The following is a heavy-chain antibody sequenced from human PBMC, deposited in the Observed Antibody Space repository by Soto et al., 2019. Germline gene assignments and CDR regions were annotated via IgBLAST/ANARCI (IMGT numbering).Heavy chain of an antibody. V-gene: IGHV3-49*03. Sequence: PGGSLRLSCTASGFTFGDYATSWFRQAPGKGLEWVGFIRSKAYGGTTEYAASVKGRFTISRDDSKSIAYLQMNSLKTEDTAVYYCTKALPNEPGDYFDYWGQGTLVTVSS. CDR3: TKALPNEPGDYFDY. CDR1: GFTFGDYA. D-gene: IGHD1-1*01. CDR2: IRSKAYGGTT. J-gene: IGHJ4*02.